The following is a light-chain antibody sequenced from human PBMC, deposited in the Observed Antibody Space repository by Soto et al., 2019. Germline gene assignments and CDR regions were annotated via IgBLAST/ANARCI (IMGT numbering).Light chain of an antibody. CDR1: QNISSSY. J-gene: IGKJ1*01. CDR3: QQYGRAPPTWT. Sequence: EIVLTQSPGTLSLSPGERATLSCRASQNISSSYLAWYQQKPGQAPRLLIYGASSRATGIPDRFSGSGSGTDFTLTISRLEPEDVAVDYCQQYGRAPPTWTFGQGTKVEIK. V-gene: IGKV3-20*01. CDR2: GAS.